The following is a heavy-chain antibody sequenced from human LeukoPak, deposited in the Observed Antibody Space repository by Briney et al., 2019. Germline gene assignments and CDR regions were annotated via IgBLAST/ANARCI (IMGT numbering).Heavy chain of an antibody. CDR3: ARDRNSGTYYEYAFDI. Sequence: GASVKVSCKASGYIFTGYYMHWLRKPPGQGLEWMGGINPNSGGTSYAQKFQGRVTMTRDTSISAAYMELSRLGSDDTAVYYCARDRNSGTYYEYAFDIWGQGTMVTVSS. V-gene: IGHV1-2*02. J-gene: IGHJ3*02. D-gene: IGHD1-26*01. CDR2: INPNSGGT. CDR1: GYIFTGYY.